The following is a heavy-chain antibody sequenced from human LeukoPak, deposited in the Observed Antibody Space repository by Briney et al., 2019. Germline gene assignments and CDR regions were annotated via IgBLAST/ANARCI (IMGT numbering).Heavy chain of an antibody. V-gene: IGHV3-66*01. D-gene: IGHD5-24*01. CDR2: IYSGGST. CDR1: GFTVSSNY. CDR3: VNYPFGY. J-gene: IGHJ4*02. Sequence: QTGGSLRLSCAASGFTVSSNYMSWVRQAPGKGLEWVSVIYSGGSTYYADSMKGRFTISRDNSKNTLYLQMNTLRAEDTAVYYCVNYPFGYWGQGTLVTVSS.